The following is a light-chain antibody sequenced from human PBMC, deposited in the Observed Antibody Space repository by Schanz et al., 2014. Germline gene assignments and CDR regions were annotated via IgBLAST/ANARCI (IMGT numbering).Light chain of an antibody. CDR2: GAS. Sequence: EILMTQSPATLSVSPGERATLSCRASQSVSSNLAWYQQKPGQAPRLLIYGASTRATGIPARFSGSGSGTEFTLTISSLQSEDFAVYYCQQYYSTPLTFGGGTKVEIK. J-gene: IGKJ4*01. V-gene: IGKV3-15*01. CDR1: QSVSSN. CDR3: QQYYSTPLT.